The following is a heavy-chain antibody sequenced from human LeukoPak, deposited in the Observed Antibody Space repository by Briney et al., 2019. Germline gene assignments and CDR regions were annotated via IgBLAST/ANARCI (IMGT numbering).Heavy chain of an antibody. D-gene: IGHD6-13*01. Sequence: ASVKVSCKASGYTFTGYYMHWVPQAPGQGLEWMGWINPNSGGTNYAQKFQGRVTMTRDTSISTAYMELSRLRSDDTAVYYCARLLAAAGTFDYWGQGTLVTVSS. J-gene: IGHJ4*02. CDR2: INPNSGGT. V-gene: IGHV1-2*02. CDR1: GYTFTGYY. CDR3: ARLLAAAGTFDY.